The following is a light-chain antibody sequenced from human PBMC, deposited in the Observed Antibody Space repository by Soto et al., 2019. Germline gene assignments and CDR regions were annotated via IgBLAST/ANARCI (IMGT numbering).Light chain of an antibody. J-gene: IGLJ3*02. CDR3: AAWDDSVNGWV. V-gene: IGLV1-36*01. CDR2: YDN. CDR1: SSNIGKSA. Sequence: QPVLTQPPSVSEAPRQRVTISCSGSSSNIGKSAVNWYQQLPGKAPKLLIYYDNLLPSGISDRFSGSKSGTSASLAISGLQSDDEAHYYCAAWDDSVNGWVFGGGTKLTVL.